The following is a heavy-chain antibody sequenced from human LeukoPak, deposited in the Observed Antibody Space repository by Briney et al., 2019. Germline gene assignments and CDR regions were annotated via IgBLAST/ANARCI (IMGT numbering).Heavy chain of an antibody. V-gene: IGHV3-11*01. D-gene: IGHD2-2*01. CDR2: ISDSGSAI. Sequence: GGSLRLSCAASGFTFSAYYMSWIRQAPGKGLEWVSYISDSGSAIYYADSVKGRFTISRDNAKNSLYLQMNSLRAEDTAVYYCAKGDIVVVPAAITYYYYMDVWGKGTTVTVSS. CDR3: AKGDIVVVPAAITYYYYMDV. J-gene: IGHJ6*03. CDR1: GFTFSAYY.